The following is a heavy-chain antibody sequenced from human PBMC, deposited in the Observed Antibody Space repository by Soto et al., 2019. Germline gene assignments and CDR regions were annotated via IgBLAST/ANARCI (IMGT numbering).Heavy chain of an antibody. J-gene: IGHJ6*02. CDR3: ARDPGFGFGYSYAFAMDV. CDR2: ISGYNGNT. Sequence: QVQLVQSGAEVKKPGASVKVSCKASGYTFSNYGISWVRQGPGQGLEWMGWISGYNGNTHYEEKVQDRIKMTTDTSTRTTYLDLRSLRSDDTAVYFCARDPGFGFGYSYAFAMDVWGQGTTVTVSS. CDR1: GYTFSNYG. D-gene: IGHD5-18*01. V-gene: IGHV1-18*01.